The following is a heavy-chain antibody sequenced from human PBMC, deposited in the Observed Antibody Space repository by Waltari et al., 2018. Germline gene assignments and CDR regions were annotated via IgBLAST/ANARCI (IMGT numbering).Heavy chain of an antibody. D-gene: IGHD3-16*02. CDR2: VFRSGSS. J-gene: IGHJ4*02. CDR1: GYSISNGYY. Sequence: QVQLRESGPGLVKPSETLSLTCAVSGYSISNGYYWGWIRQPPGKGLEYVGSVFRSGSSYYNVALKSRVTISLDTSKNQFSLKLNSVTAADTALYYCATVDTFGGIMVARFDYWGQGILVTVSS. CDR3: ATVDTFGGIMVARFDY. V-gene: IGHV4-38-2*01.